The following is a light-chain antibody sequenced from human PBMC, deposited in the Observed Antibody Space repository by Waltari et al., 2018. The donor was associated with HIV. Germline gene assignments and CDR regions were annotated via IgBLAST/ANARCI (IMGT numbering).Light chain of an antibody. CDR3: QVWDSSSDPRV. CDR1: NIGSKS. V-gene: IGLV3-21*04. CDR2: YDS. J-gene: IGLJ3*02. Sequence: SYVLTQPPSVSVAPGKTARITCGGNNIGSKSVQWYQQKPGQAPVLVIYYDSDRPSGIPERFSGSNSGNTATLTISRVEAGDEADYYCQVWDSSSDPRVFGGGTKLTVL.